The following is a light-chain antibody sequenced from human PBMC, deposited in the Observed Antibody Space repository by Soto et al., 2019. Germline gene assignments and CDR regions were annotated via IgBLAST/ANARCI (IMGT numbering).Light chain of an antibody. V-gene: IGLV1-40*01. CDR2: RGT. CDR1: SSNIGAGYD. J-gene: IGLJ3*02. Sequence: QSVLTQPPSVSGAPGQGVTISCTGSSSNIGAGYDVHWYRHLPGTAPKLLIHRGTLRPSGVANRFSASKSGTSASLAITWLRGDEEDEYYCQSYYNALMVPWVFGGGTKLTVL. CDR3: QSYYNALMVPWV.